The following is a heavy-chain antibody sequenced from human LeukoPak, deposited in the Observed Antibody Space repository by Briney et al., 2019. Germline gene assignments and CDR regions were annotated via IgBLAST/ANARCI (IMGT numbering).Heavy chain of an antibody. D-gene: IGHD5-24*01. Sequence: SETLSLTCTVSGGSVSSHYWSWIRRPPGKGLQWIGYISDSGSTNYNPSLKSRVTISVDTSKNQFSLKLNSVTASDTAMYYCARDWLQLDVWGKGTTVTVSS. CDR2: ISDSGST. V-gene: IGHV4-59*02. CDR1: GGSVSSHY. CDR3: ARDWLQLDV. J-gene: IGHJ6*01.